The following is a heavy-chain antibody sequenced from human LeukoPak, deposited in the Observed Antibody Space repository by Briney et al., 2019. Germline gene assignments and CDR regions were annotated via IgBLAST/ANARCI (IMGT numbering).Heavy chain of an antibody. CDR3: ERGYCSSDGCLNEGFDY. V-gene: IGHV4-61*02. Sequence: TSQTLSLTCTVSGGSVSSNSDYWSWIRQPAGEGLEWIGRIYSGGLTNYNPSLKSRVSISVDTSKNQFSLKLSSVTAADTAVYYCERGYCSSDGCLNEGFDYWGQGTLVTVSS. CDR2: IYSGGLT. D-gene: IGHD2-2*01. J-gene: IGHJ4*02. CDR1: GGSVSSNSDY.